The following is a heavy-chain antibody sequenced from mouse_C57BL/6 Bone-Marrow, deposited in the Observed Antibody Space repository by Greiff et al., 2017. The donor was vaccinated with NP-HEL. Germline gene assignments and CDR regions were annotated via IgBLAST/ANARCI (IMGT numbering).Heavy chain of an antibody. Sequence: EVQGVESGGGLVKPGGSLKLSCAASGFTFSSYAMSWVRQTPEKRLEWVATISDGGSYTYYPDNVKGRFTISRDNAKNNLYLQMSHLKSEDTAMYYCARAITTVVATGDYAMDYWGQGTSVTVSS. J-gene: IGHJ4*01. CDR2: ISDGGSYT. D-gene: IGHD1-1*01. CDR1: GFTFSSYA. V-gene: IGHV5-4*01. CDR3: ARAITTVVATGDYAMDY.